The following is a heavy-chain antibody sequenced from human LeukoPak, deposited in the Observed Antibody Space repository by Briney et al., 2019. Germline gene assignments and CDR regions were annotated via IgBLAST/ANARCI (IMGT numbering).Heavy chain of an antibody. CDR3: ARGARPNYDFWGGHPYYFDY. D-gene: IGHD3-3*01. V-gene: IGHV1-69*02. CDR1: GGTFSSYT. J-gene: IGHJ4*02. Sequence: SVKVSCKASGGTFSSYTISWVRQAPGQGLEWMGRIIPILGIANYAQKFQGRVTITADKSTSTAYMELSSLRSEDTAVYYCARGARPNYDFWGGHPYYFDYWGQGTLVTVSS. CDR2: IIPILGIA.